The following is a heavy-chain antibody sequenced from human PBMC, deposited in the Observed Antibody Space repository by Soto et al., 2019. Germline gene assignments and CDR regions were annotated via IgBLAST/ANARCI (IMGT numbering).Heavy chain of an antibody. CDR2: IYYRGNT. Sequence: QLQLQESGPGLVKPSETLSLTCSVSGDSINSDNYYCGWFRQPPGKGLEWIGSIYYRGNTYYIPSLKTRVTISLDKSKSQFSLKLNSVTAADSAVYFCARLEGLATISYYFNYWGQGTLVTVSS. J-gene: IGHJ4*02. D-gene: IGHD3-9*01. V-gene: IGHV4-39*01. CDR1: GDSINSDNYY. CDR3: ARLEGLATISYYFNY.